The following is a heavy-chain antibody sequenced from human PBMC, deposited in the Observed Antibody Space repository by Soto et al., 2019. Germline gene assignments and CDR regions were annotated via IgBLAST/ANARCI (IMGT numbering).Heavy chain of an antibody. D-gene: IGHD4-4*01. V-gene: IGHV3-33*01. J-gene: IGHJ4*02. CDR1: GFTFSSYG. Sequence: QVQLVESGGGVVQPGRSLRLSCAASGFTFSSYGMHWVRQAPGKGLEWVAVIWYDGSNKYYADSVKGRFTISRDNSKNTLYLQMNSLRAEDTAVYYCAREGLSSTVTRYYFDCWGQGTLVTVSS. CDR3: AREGLSSTVTRYYFDC. CDR2: IWYDGSNK.